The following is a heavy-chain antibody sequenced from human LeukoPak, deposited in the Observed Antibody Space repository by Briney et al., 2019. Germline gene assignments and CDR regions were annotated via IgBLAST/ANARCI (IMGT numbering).Heavy chain of an antibody. Sequence: GGSLRLSCAGSGFTFNSYNLNWVRQAPGKGLEWVSSINSSSSYIYYADSVKRRFTISRDNAKNSLYLQMNSLRADDTAVYYCARDRLRAPSRPFDYWGQGTLVTVSS. V-gene: IGHV3-21*01. J-gene: IGHJ4*02. D-gene: IGHD5-12*01. CDR3: ARDRLRAPSRPFDY. CDR1: GFTFNSYN. CDR2: INSSSSYI.